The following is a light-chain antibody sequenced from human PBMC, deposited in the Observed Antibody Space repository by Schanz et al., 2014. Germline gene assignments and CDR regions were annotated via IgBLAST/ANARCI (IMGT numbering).Light chain of an antibody. CDR3: QQYNSYLWT. Sequence: DIQMTQSPSTLSASVGDRVTLTCRASQSISSWLAWYQQKPGKAPKLLIYDASSLESGVPSRFSGSGSGTEFTLTISSLQPDDFATYYCQQYNSYLWTFGQGTKVEI. J-gene: IGKJ1*01. CDR2: DAS. V-gene: IGKV1-5*01. CDR1: QSISSW.